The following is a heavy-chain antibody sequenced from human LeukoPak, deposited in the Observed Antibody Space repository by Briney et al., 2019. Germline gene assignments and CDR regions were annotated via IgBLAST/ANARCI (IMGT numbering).Heavy chain of an antibody. J-gene: IGHJ4*02. Sequence: SETLSLTCTVSGGSISSYYWSWIRQPPGKGLEWIGEINHSGSTNYNPSLKSRVTISVDTSKNQFSLKLSSVTAADTAVYYCARAWDGYYYLDYWGRGTLVTVSS. CDR3: ARAWDGYYYLDY. CDR1: GGSISSYY. D-gene: IGHD3-22*01. V-gene: IGHV4-34*01. CDR2: INHSGST.